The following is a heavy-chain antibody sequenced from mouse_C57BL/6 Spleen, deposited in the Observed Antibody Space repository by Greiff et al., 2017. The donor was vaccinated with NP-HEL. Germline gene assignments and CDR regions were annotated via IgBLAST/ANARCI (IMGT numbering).Heavy chain of an antibody. CDR3: ARGCYSILYYAMDY. Sequence: EVQLQQSGPELVKPGASVKISCKASGYSFTGYYMNWVKQSPEKSLEWIGEINPSTGGTTYNQKFKAKATLTVDKSSSTAYMQLKSLTSEDSAVYYCARGCYSILYYAMDYWGQGTSVTVSS. D-gene: IGHD2-5*01. CDR2: INPSTGGT. V-gene: IGHV1-42*01. CDR1: GYSFTGYY. J-gene: IGHJ4*01.